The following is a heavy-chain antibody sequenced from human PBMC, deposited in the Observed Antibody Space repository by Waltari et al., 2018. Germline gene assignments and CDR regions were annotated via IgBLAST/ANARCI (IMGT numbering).Heavy chain of an antibody. CDR1: GFTFSSYA. V-gene: IGHV3-30*04. D-gene: IGHD3-10*01. J-gene: IGHJ4*02. Sequence: QVQLVESGGGVVQPGRSLRLSCAASGFTFSSYAMHWVRQAPGKGLEWVAVISYDGSNKDHAESWEGQLTISGEDSKKTLYLQMNSLIAEDTAVYYCARASDYYGSGSYYSHPAEFDYWGQGTLVTVSS. CDR2: ISYDGSNK. CDR3: ARASDYYGSGSYYSHPAEFDY.